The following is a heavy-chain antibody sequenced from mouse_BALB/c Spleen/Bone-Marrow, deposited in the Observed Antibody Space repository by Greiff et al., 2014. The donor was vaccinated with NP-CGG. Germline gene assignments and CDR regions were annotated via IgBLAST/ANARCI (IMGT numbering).Heavy chain of an antibody. CDR1: GFTFTSFG. CDR3: TRGGNWEDFDY. J-gene: IGHJ2*02. CDR2: ISSGSSTN. D-gene: IGHD4-1*01. Sequence: DVQLQQSGGGLVQPGGSRKISCAASGFTFTSFGMHWVRQAPERGLEWVAYISSGSSTNFYADTVKGRFTISKDNPKNSLFLQMTSLRSEDTAMYYCTRGGNWEDFDYWGQGTSLTVSS. V-gene: IGHV5-17*02.